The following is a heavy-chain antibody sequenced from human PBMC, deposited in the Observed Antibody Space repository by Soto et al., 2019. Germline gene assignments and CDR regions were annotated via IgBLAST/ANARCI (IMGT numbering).Heavy chain of an antibody. J-gene: IGHJ4*02. CDR2: IRGSGGST. D-gene: IGHD3-10*01. Sequence: GGSLRLSCAASGFTFSSYAMSWVRQAPGKGLEWVSAIRGSGGSTYYADSVKGRLTISRDNSKNTLYLQMNSLRAEDWAVYYCAKKGTGEFGELSLDYWGQGTLVTVSS. CDR3: AKKGTGEFGELSLDY. CDR1: GFTFSSYA. V-gene: IGHV3-23*01.